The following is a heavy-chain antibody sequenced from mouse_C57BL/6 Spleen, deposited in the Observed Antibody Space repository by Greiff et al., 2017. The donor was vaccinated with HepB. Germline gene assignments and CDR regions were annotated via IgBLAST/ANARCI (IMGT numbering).Heavy chain of an antibody. CDR1: GYTFTSYW. J-gene: IGHJ1*03. V-gene: IGHV1-55*01. CDR3: ARRRYYGSSYWYFDV. CDR2: IYPGSGST. D-gene: IGHD1-1*01. Sequence: VQLQQSGAELVKPGASVKMSCKASGYTFTSYWITWVKQRPGQGLEWIGDIYPGSGSTNYNEKFKSKATLTVDTSSSTAYMQLSSLTSEDSAVYYCARRRYYGSSYWYFDVWGTGTTVTVSS.